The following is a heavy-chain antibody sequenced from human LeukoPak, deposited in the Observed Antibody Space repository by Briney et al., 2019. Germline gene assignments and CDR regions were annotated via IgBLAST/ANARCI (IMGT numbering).Heavy chain of an antibody. Sequence: SETLSLTCTVSGGSISSYYWSWIRQPPGKGLEWIGYIYYSGSTNYNPSLKSRVTISVDTSKNQFSLKLSSVTAADTAVYYCARGGFGLAFDIWGQGTMVTVSS. D-gene: IGHD3-16*01. V-gene: IGHV4-59*01. CDR3: ARGGFGLAFDI. CDR2: IYYSGST. CDR1: GGSISSYY. J-gene: IGHJ3*02.